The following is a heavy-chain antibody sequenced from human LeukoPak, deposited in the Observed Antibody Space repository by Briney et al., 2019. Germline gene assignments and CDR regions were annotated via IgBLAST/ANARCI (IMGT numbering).Heavy chain of an antibody. D-gene: IGHD6-19*01. CDR3: AKGFYNSAWS. V-gene: IGHV3-23*01. CDR1: GFTFRNYP. Sequence: PGGSLRLSCAASGFTFRNYPMSWVRQAPGKGLEWVSSISGSGANTYYGDAMKGRFTISRDNSKNTLYLQMNSLRAEDTAVYSCAKGFYNSAWSWGQGTLVTVSS. J-gene: IGHJ5*02. CDR2: ISGSGANT.